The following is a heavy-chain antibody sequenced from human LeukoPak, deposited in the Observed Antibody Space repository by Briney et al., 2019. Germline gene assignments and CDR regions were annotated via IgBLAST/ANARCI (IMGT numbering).Heavy chain of an antibody. CDR1: GFSFNTYT. CDR2: LSHDASKE. Sequence: PGGSLRLSCEASGFSFNTYTMHWVRQSPGKGLEWVALLSHDASKEFYGDSVKGRFTISRDNSKNTVYLQMNSLRPEDTAVYYCARDAAGGDAGLAGYYFYYMDVWGAGTAVTVSS. V-gene: IGHV3-30*04. CDR3: ARDAAGGDAGLAGYYFYYMDV. D-gene: IGHD3-9*01. J-gene: IGHJ6*03.